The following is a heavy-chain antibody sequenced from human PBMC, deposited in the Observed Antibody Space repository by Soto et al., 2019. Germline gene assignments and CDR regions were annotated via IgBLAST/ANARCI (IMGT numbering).Heavy chain of an antibody. Sequence: PSETLSLTCTVSGGSISGYYWTCIRQPPGKGLEWIGYIYSSGSTNYNPSLQSRVTISVDTSKNQFSLKLSSVTAADTAVYYCARLACSTTRRFTSFDYWGQGALVTVS. V-gene: IGHV4-59*08. CDR2: IYSSGST. CDR3: ARLACSTTRRFTSFDY. J-gene: IGHJ4*02. D-gene: IGHD2-2*02. CDR1: GGSISGYY.